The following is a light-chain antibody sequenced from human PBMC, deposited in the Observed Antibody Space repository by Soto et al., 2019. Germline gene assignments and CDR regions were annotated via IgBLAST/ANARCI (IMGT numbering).Light chain of an antibody. CDR1: QSVSNTY. J-gene: IGKJ3*01. Sequence: EIVLRQSPGTLSLSPGERATLSCRASQSVSNTYLAWYQQKPGQAPRLLIYDASSRATGIPDRFSGSGSGTDFTLTISRLEPEDFAVYYCQQYGRSPGLFTFGPGTKVDIK. CDR2: DAS. V-gene: IGKV3-20*01. CDR3: QQYGRSPGLFT.